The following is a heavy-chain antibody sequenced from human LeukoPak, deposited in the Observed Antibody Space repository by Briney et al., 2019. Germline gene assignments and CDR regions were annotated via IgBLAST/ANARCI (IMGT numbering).Heavy chain of an antibody. V-gene: IGHV3-23*01. Sequence: PGGSLRLSCAASGFTFSSYAMSWVRQAPGKGLEWVSAISGSGGSTYYADSVKGRFTISRDNSKNTLYLQMNSLRAEDTAVYYCAKALISGYDSSGYPEDYWGQGTLVTVSS. CDR2: ISGSGGST. D-gene: IGHD3-22*01. CDR3: AKALISGYDSSGYPEDY. CDR1: GFTFSSYA. J-gene: IGHJ4*02.